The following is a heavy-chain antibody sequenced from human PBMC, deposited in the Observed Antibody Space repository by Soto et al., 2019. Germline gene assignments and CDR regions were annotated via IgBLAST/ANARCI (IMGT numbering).Heavy chain of an antibody. Sequence: ASVKVSCKASGYTFTSYAMHWVRQAPGQRLEWMGWINAGNGNTKYSQKFQGRVTITRDTSASTAYMELSSLRSEVTAVNYCARTSGYYLYDPWGQGTLVTVSS. D-gene: IGHD3-22*01. CDR1: GYTFTSYA. V-gene: IGHV1-3*01. CDR2: INAGNGNT. CDR3: ARTSGYYLYDP. J-gene: IGHJ5*02.